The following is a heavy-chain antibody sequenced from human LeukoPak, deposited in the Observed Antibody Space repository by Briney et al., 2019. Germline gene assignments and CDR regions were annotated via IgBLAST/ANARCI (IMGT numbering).Heavy chain of an antibody. V-gene: IGHV4-59*12. CDR2: IYHSGST. D-gene: IGHD3-22*01. CDR1: GGSIRNYY. J-gene: IGHJ5*02. CDR3: ASYYYDSSGYYYFP. Sequence: SETLSLTCTVSGGSIRNYYWSWIRQPPGKGLEWIGYIYHSGSTYYNPSLKSRVTISVDRSKNQFSLKLSSVTAADTAVYYCASYYYDSSGYYYFPWGQGTLVTVSS.